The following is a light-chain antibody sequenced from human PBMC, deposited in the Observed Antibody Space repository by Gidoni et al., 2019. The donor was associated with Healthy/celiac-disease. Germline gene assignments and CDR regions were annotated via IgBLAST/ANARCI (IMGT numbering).Light chain of an antibody. CDR1: QSVSSY. Sequence: IVLTQSPATLSLSPGERATRSCRASQSVSSYLAWYQQKPGQAPRLLIYDASNRATCIPARFSGSGSGTDFTLTISSLEPEYFAVYYCQQRSNGLTVGGGTKVEIK. CDR2: DAS. CDR3: QQRSNGLT. V-gene: IGKV3-11*01. J-gene: IGKJ4*01.